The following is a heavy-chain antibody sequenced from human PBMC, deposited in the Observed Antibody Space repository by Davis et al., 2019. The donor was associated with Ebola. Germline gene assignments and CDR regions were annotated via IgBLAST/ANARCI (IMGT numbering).Heavy chain of an antibody. CDR2: IIPIFDTP. V-gene: IGHV1-69*13. Sequence: SVKVSCKTSGGSFSSHPISWVRQASRQGLEWMGGIIPIFDTPHYAQKFQGRITITADASTSTAYMELSSLGSEDTATYFCARDFDGGNYYFDYWGPGTPVTVSS. D-gene: IGHD3-9*01. CDR1: GGSFSSHP. J-gene: IGHJ4*02. CDR3: ARDFDGGNYYFDY.